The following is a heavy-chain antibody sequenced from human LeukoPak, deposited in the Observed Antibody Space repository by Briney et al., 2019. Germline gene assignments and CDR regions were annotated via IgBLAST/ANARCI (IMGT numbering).Heavy chain of an antibody. CDR2: MTYSGDS. CDR1: GRSFSSYY. Sequence: SETLSLTCAVYGRSFSSYYWSWGRQPPGKGMEWLGEMTYSGDSNFNPSLKSRVTLSADTFKNQFSLRLSSVTAADTAVYYCATEGYTAGRQVVDSWGQGTLVTVSA. J-gene: IGHJ4*02. V-gene: IGHV4-34*01. D-gene: IGHD6-6*01. CDR3: ATEGYTAGRQVVDS.